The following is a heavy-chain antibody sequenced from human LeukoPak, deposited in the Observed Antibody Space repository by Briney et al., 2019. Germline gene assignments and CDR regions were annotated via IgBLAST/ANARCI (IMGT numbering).Heavy chain of an antibody. CDR2: ITGNTANT. V-gene: IGHV3-23*01. D-gene: IGHD3-22*01. CDR1: GFTFSNYA. Sequence: GGSLRLSCAASGFTFSNYAMTWVRLAPGKGLEWVSAITGNTANTYYADSVKGRFTISRDNSKNTVYLQMNSLRVEDTAVYYCAKRYVSSNYYQCLGEWGQGTLVTVSS. CDR3: AKRYVSSNYYQCLGE. J-gene: IGHJ4*02.